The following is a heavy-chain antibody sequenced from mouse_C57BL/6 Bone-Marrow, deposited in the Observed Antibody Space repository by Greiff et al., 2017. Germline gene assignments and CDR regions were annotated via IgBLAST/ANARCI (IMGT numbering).Heavy chain of an antibody. J-gene: IGHJ4*01. Sequence: VQLQQSGPELVKPGASVKISCKASGYSFTDYNMNWVKQSNGKSLEWIGVITPNYGTTSYNQKFKGKATLTVAQSSSTAYMQLNSLTSVDSAVYYCANEDVEGAMDYWGQGTSVTVSS. CDR1: GYSFTDYN. CDR2: ITPNYGTT. CDR3: ANEDVEGAMDY. V-gene: IGHV1-39*01.